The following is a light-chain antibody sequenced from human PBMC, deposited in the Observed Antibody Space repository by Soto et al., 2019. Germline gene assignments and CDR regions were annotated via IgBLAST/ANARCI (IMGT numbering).Light chain of an antibody. CDR1: SSDVGAYNY. CDR2: EVD. CDR3: CSYAGSPTFYV. J-gene: IGLJ1*01. V-gene: IGLV2-23*02. Sequence: QSALTQPASVSGSPGQSISISCTGSSSDVGAYNYVAWYQQKPGKAPKLLIYEVDNRPSGISHRFSGSKSGNTASLTISGLQTEDEADYYCCSYAGSPTFYVFGSGTKLTVL.